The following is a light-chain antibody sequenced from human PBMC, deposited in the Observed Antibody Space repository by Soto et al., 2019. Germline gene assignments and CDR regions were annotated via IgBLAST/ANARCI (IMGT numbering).Light chain of an antibody. CDR1: QLIGSF. V-gene: IGKV1-8*01. Sequence: ATRMTQSPSSLYASTGDRVTIACRASQLIGSFLAWYQQRPGRAPKLLIYSASTLQSGVPSRFSGSGSGTDFTLTIAGLHSEDFAIYYCQQYYNYPLSFGGGTKVEIK. CDR3: QQYYNYPLS. J-gene: IGKJ4*01. CDR2: SAS.